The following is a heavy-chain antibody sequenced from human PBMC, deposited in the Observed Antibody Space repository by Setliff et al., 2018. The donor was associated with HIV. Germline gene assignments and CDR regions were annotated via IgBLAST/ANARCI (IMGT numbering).Heavy chain of an antibody. CDR2: IHTSGRT. CDR1: SESIVSYY. J-gene: IGHJ5*02. CDR3: SRAAYDAVDWLDP. Sequence: SETLSLTCDVSSESIVSYYWNWIRQPPGRGLEWIGYIHTSGRTKYNPSLKSRLTILVDTSKKQFSLRLTSVTAADTAVYYCSRAAYDAVDWLDPWGQGTLVTVSS. V-gene: IGHV4-4*08. D-gene: IGHD1-1*01.